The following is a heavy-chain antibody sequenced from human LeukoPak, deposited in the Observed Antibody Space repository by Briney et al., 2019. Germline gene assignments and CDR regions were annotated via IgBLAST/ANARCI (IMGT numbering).Heavy chain of an antibody. Sequence: GASVKVSCKASGYTFTGYYMHWVRQAPGQRLEWMGWINPNSGGTNYAQKFQGRVTMTRDTSISTAYMELSRLRSDDTAVYYCARTSDLWGETDYWGQGTLVTVSS. CDR3: ARTSDLWGETDY. CDR2: INPNSGGT. CDR1: GYTFTGYY. D-gene: IGHD3-16*01. V-gene: IGHV1-2*02. J-gene: IGHJ4*02.